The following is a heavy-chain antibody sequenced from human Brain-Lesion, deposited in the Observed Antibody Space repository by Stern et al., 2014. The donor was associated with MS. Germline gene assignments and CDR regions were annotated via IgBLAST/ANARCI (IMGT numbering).Heavy chain of an antibody. CDR1: GYTLTELS. D-gene: IGHD1-26*01. CDR2: FDPEDGET. CDR3: ATLSPGAGGSYYRHFDY. V-gene: IGHV1-24*01. Sequence: QVQLVQSGAEVKKPGASVKVSCKVSGYTLTELSMHWVRQAPRKGLEWMGGFDPEDGETIYAQKFQGRVTMTEDTSTATAYMELSSLRSEDTAVYYCATLSPGAGGSYYRHFDYWGQGTLVTVSS. J-gene: IGHJ4*02.